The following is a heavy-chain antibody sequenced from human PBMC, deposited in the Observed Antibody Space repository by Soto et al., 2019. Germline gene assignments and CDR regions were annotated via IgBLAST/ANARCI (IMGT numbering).Heavy chain of an antibody. V-gene: IGHV4-59*01. J-gene: IGHJ4*02. CDR2: IYYSRST. CDR3: ARGGFGTVTLFDY. Sequence: SETLSLTCTVSGGSISSYYWSWIRQPPGKGLEWIGYIYYSRSTNYNPSLKSRVTISVDTSKNQFSLKLSSVTAADTAVYYCARGGFGTVTLFDYWGQGTLVTVSS. CDR1: GGSISSYY. D-gene: IGHD4-17*01.